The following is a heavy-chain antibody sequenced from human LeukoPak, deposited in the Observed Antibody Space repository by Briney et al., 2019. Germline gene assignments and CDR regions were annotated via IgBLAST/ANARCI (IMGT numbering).Heavy chain of an antibody. J-gene: IGHJ6*03. V-gene: IGHV3-23*01. CDR3: VRNEVEGATTQPYYMDV. Sequence: GGSLRLSCAASGFAFTSYGMIWVRQAPGKGLEWVAAISGGGGNTYYVDSVKGRFTISRDNSKNTLYLQMNSLRVEDTAVYYCVRNEVEGATTQPYYMDVWGKGTTVTVSS. CDR2: ISGGGGNT. CDR1: GFAFTSYG. D-gene: IGHD1-26*01.